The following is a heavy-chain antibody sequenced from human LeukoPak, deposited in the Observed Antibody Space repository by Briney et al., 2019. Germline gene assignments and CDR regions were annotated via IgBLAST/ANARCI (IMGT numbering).Heavy chain of an antibody. Sequence: SETLSLTCTVSGGSISSYYWSWIRQPPGKGLEWIGYIYYSGSTNYNPSLKSRVTISVDTSKNQFSLKLSSVTAADTAVYYCARGRKQWLPPTRRSDAFDIWGQGTMVTVSS. CDR3: ARGRKQWLPPTRRSDAFDI. J-gene: IGHJ3*02. CDR2: IYYSGST. D-gene: IGHD6-19*01. CDR1: GGSISSYY. V-gene: IGHV4-59*01.